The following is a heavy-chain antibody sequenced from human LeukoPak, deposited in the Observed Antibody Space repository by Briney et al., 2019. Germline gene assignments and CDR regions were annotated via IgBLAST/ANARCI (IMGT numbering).Heavy chain of an antibody. J-gene: IGHJ4*02. CDR3: ASGYSGYEVFDY. Sequence: ASVKVSCKASGYTFTSYYMHWVRQAPGQGREWMGIINPSGGSTSYAQKFQGRVTMTRDTSTSTVYMELSSLRSEDTAVYYCASGYSGYEVFDYWGQGTLVTVSS. D-gene: IGHD5-12*01. CDR1: GYTFTSYY. V-gene: IGHV1-46*01. CDR2: INPSGGST.